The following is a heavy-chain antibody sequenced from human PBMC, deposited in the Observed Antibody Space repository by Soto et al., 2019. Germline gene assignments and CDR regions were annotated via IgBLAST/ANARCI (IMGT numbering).Heavy chain of an antibody. D-gene: IGHD3-9*01. V-gene: IGHV3-30*18. Sequence: GGSLRLSCAASGFTFSSYGMHWVRQAPGKGLEWVAVISYDGSNKYYADSVKGRFTISRDNSKNTLYLQMNSLRAEDTAVYYCAKDFTKKYFDWLPHRSPPDVWGKGTTVTVSS. CDR1: GFTFSSYG. J-gene: IGHJ6*04. CDR3: AKDFTKKYFDWLPHRSPPDV. CDR2: ISYDGSNK.